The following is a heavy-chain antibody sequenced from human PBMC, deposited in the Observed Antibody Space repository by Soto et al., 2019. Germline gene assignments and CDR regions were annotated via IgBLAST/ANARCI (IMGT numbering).Heavy chain of an antibody. CDR1: GGSFSGYY. CDR3: ARGRWLRSSFDY. CDR2: INHSGST. J-gene: IGHJ4*02. D-gene: IGHD5-12*01. Sequence: SETLSLTCAVYGGSFSGYYWSWIRQPPGKGLEWIGEINHSGSTTYNPSLKSRVTISVDTSKNQFSLKLSSVTAADTAVYYCARGRWLRSSFDYWGQGTLVTV. V-gene: IGHV4-34*01.